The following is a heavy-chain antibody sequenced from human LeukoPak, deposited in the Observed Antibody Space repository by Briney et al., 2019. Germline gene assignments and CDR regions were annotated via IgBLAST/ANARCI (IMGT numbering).Heavy chain of an antibody. J-gene: IGHJ4*02. D-gene: IGHD6-13*01. Sequence: GGSLGLSCAASRFTFSRYAMHWVRQAPGKGLEWVALVSYDGLNKHYADSVKGRLTISRDNSKNTLSLQMNRLRVEDTAVYYCARGPPGGFVGFSNSWFPLDSWGQGTLVTVSS. CDR1: RFTFSRYA. V-gene: IGHV3-30*04. CDR2: VSYDGLNK. CDR3: ARGPPGGFVGFSNSWFPLDS.